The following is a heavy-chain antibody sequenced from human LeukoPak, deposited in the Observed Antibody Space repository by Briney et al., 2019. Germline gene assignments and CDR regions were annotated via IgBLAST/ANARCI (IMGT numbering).Heavy chain of an antibody. V-gene: IGHV1-18*01. CDR2: ISAYNGDT. CDR3: ARDSSSEGGITIWGTIDY. Sequence: GASVKVSCKASGYAFTSYGISWVRQAPGQGLEWMGWISAYNGDTNYAQKLQGRVTMTTDTSTSTAYMVLRSLRSDDTAVYYCARDSSSEGGITIWGTIDYWGQGTLVTVSS. D-gene: IGHD3-3*01. J-gene: IGHJ4*02. CDR1: GYAFTSYG.